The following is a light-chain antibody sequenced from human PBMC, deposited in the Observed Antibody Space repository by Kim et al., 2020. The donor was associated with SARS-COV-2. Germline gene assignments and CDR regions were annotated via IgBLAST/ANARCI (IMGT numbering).Light chain of an antibody. J-gene: IGLJ1*01. CDR2: GKN. V-gene: IGLV3-19*01. Sequence: SSELTQDPAVSVAFGQTVRITCQGDSLRSYYASWYQQKPGQAPVLVIYGKNNRPSGFPDRFSGSSSGNTASLTITGAQAEDEADYYCNSRDSSGYVFGSGTKVTVL. CDR3: NSRDSSGYV. CDR1: SLRSYY.